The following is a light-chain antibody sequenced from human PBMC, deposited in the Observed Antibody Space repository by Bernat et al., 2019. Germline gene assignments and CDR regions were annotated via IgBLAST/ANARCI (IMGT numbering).Light chain of an antibody. CDR1: QSVSTGY. V-gene: IGKV3-20*01. CDR2: GAS. Sequence: EIVLTQSPGTLSLSPGERATLSCRASQSVSTGYLAWYQQKPGQPPRLLIYGASSRATGIPDRFSASGSWTDFTFTISRLEPEDFAVYYCQQYTTSPPEFTFGGGTKVEIK. CDR3: QQYTTSPPEFT. J-gene: IGKJ4*01.